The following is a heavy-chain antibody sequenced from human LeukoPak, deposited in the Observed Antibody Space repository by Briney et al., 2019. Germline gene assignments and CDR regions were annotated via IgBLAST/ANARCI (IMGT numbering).Heavy chain of an antibody. Sequence: GRSLRLSCAASGFTFSSYGMHWVRQAPGKGLEWVAVIWYDGSNKYYADSVKGRFTISRDNSKNTLYLQMNSLRAEDTAVYYCAKSGSPKNYYYYYYMDGWGKGTTVTVSS. CDR1: GFTFSSYG. CDR3: AKSGSPKNYYYYYYMDG. D-gene: IGHD3-10*01. J-gene: IGHJ6*03. CDR2: IWYDGSNK. V-gene: IGHV3-33*06.